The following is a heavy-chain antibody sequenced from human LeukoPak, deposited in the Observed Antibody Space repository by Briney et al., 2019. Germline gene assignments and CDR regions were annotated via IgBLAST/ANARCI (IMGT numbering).Heavy chain of an antibody. J-gene: IGHJ4*02. D-gene: IGHD4-17*01. CDR1: GFTFSSYA. CDR3: ARDGVAETTGYYFDY. V-gene: IGHV3-23*01. Sequence: PGGSLRLSCAASGFTFSSYAMSWVRQAPGKGLEWVSAISGSGGSTYYADSVKGRFTISRDNAKNSLYLQMNSLRTEDTAMYYCARDGVAETTGYYFDYWGQGTLVTVSS. CDR2: ISGSGGST.